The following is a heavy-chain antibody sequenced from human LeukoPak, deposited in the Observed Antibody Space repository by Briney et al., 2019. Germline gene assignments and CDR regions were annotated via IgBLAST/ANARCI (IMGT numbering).Heavy chain of an antibody. CDR3: AQSSGWYENHDAFDI. J-gene: IGHJ3*02. CDR1: GGSINSGDYY. CDR2: IYYSGST. V-gene: IGHV4-30-4*02. Sequence: SETLSLTCTVSGGSINSGDYYWSWIRQPPGKGLEWIGYIYYSGSTYYNPSLKSRDTISVDTSKNQFSLKLSSVTAADTAVYYCAQSSGWYENHDAFDIWGQGTMVTVSS. D-gene: IGHD6-19*01.